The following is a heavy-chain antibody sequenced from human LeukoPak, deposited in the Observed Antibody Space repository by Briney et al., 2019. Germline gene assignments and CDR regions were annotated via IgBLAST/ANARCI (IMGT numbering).Heavy chain of an antibody. J-gene: IGHJ6*02. CDR1: GFTFSSYW. D-gene: IGHD3-9*01. CDR2: ISSSSTI. V-gene: IGHV3-48*04. CDR3: ARVSLLRYFDWLYYYYYGMDV. Sequence: GGSLRLSCAASGFTFSSYWMSWVRQAPGKGLEWVSYISSSSTIYYADSVKGRSTISRDNAKNSLYLQMNSLRAEDTAVYYCARVSLLRYFDWLYYYYYGMDVWGQGTTVTVSS.